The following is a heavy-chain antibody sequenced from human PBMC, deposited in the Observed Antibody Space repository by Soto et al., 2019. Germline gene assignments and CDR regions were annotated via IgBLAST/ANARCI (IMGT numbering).Heavy chain of an antibody. D-gene: IGHD6-6*01. Sequence: QVQLVESGGGVVQPGRSLRLSCAASGFTFSSYGMHWVRQAPGKGLEWVAVIWYDGSNKYYADSVKGRFTISRDNSKNTVYLQMNSLRAEDTAVYYCASDEYSSSSGHNYWGQGTLVTVSS. CDR2: IWYDGSNK. CDR1: GFTFSSYG. J-gene: IGHJ4*02. V-gene: IGHV3-33*01. CDR3: ASDEYSSSSGHNY.